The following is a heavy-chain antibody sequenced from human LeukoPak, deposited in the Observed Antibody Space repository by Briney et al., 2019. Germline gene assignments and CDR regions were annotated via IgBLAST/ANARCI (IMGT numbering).Heavy chain of an antibody. J-gene: IGHJ3*02. CDR3: ARVKPNYYDSSAYGTFDI. CDR1: GYTFSSYG. CDR2: ISAYNGNT. Sequence: GASVKVSCKASGYTFSSYGISWVRQAPGQGLEWMGWISAYNGNTNYRQKLQGRVTMTTDTFTGTVYMELSSLRSEDTAVYYCARVKPNYYDSSAYGTFDIWGQGTMVTVSS. D-gene: IGHD3-22*01. V-gene: IGHV1-18*01.